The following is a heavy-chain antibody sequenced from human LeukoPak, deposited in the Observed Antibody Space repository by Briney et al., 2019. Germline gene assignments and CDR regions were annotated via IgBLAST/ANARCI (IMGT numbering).Heavy chain of an antibody. D-gene: IGHD6-19*01. CDR2: IYYSGST. Sequence: PSETLSLTCTVSGGSNSSYYWSWIRQAPGKGLEWIGYIYYSGSTNYNPSLKSRVTISVDTSKNQFSLKLSSVTAADTAVYFCARGTVAGRESFFDYWGQGTLVTVSS. CDR1: GGSNSSYY. J-gene: IGHJ4*02. V-gene: IGHV4-59*01. CDR3: ARGTVAGRESFFDY.